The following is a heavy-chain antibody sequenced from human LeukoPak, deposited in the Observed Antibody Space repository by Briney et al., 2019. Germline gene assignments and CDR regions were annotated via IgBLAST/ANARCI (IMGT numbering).Heavy chain of an antibody. J-gene: IGHJ4*02. V-gene: IGHV3-20*04. CDR2: INWNGGST. Sequence: GGSLRLSCAASGFTFDDYGMSWVRQAPGKGLEWVSGINWNGGSTGYADSVKGRFTISRDNAKNSLYLQMNSLRAEDTALYYCAKGGYSYDPYYFDYWGQGTLVTVSS. CDR1: GFTFDDYG. D-gene: IGHD5-18*01. CDR3: AKGGYSYDPYYFDY.